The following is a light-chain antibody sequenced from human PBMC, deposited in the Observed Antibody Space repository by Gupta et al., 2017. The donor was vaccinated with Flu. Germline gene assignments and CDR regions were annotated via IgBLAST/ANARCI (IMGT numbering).Light chain of an antibody. V-gene: IGLV2-14*01. CDR3: CSYTSTRTVV. J-gene: IGLJ3*02. CDR1: RSDVDDYNY. Sequence: RSDVDDYNYVSWYQQDPGKAPKLLIYEFTNRPSGVSNRFSGSKSGNTASLTISGLQAEDESDYYCCSYTSTRTVVFGGGTKLTVL. CDR2: EFT.